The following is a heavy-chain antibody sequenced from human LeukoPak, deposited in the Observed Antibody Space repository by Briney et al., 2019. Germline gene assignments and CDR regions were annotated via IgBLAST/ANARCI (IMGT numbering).Heavy chain of an antibody. V-gene: IGHV4-59*01. CDR2: IYYSGST. CDR1: GGSISSYY. D-gene: IGHD3-16*01. CDR3: ARGGKYYYYYYYMDV. Sequence: PSETLSLTCTVSGGSISSYYWSWIRQPPGKGLEWIGYIYYSGSTNYNPSLKSRVTISVDTSKNQFSLKLSSVTAADTAVYYCARGGKYYYYYYYMDVWGKGTTVTVSS. J-gene: IGHJ6*03.